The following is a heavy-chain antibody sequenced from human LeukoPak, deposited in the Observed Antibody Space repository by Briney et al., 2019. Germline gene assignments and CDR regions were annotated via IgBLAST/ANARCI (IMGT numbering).Heavy chain of an antibody. CDR1: GGSFSGYY. D-gene: IGHD3-3*01. Sequence: PSETLSLTCAVYGGSFSGYYWSWIRQPPGKGLEWIGEINHSGSTNYNPSLKSRVTISVDTSKNQFSLKLSSVTAADTAVYYCARILRITIFGVVPAPLDVWGKGTTVTVSS. CDR3: ARILRITIFGVVPAPLDV. CDR2: INHSGST. J-gene: IGHJ6*04. V-gene: IGHV4-34*01.